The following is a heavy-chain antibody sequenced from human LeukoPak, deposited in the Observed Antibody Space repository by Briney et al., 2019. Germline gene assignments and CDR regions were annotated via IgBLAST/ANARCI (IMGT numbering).Heavy chain of an antibody. J-gene: IGHJ4*02. CDR1: GFTFSSYW. V-gene: IGHV3-74*01. CDR3: AKDREGTIADYFDY. CDR2: INSDGSIT. Sequence: GGSLRLSCAASGFTFSSYWMHWVRQAPGKGLMWVSRINSDGSITNYADSVKGRFTISRDNSKNTLYLQMNSLRGEDTAVYYCAKDREGTIADYFDYWGQGTLVTVSS. D-gene: IGHD1-7*01.